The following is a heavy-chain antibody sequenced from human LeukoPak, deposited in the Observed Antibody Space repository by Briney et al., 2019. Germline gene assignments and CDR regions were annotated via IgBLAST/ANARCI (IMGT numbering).Heavy chain of an antibody. J-gene: IGHJ6*04. D-gene: IGHD3-10*02. Sequence: GGSLRLSCVASGLTFSRYWMSWVRQAPGKGLEWVSYISSSGSTIYYADSVKGRFTISRDNAKNSLYLQMNSLRAEDTAVYYCAELGITMIGGVWGKGTTVTISS. V-gene: IGHV3-48*04. CDR2: ISSSGSTI. CDR3: AELGITMIGGV. CDR1: GLTFSRYW.